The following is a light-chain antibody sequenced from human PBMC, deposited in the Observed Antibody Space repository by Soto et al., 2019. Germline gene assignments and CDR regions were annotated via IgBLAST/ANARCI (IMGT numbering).Light chain of an antibody. J-gene: IGKJ2*01. Sequence: VVLTHSPSTLSLSPGERATLSCMASQSVSSYLAWYHQKPGQAPRLLIYGASSRATGIPDRFSGSGSGTDFTLTVSRLEPEDFAVYYCQHYGSSMFTFGQGTKVDIK. V-gene: IGKV3-20*01. CDR1: QSVSSY. CDR3: QHYGSSMFT. CDR2: GAS.